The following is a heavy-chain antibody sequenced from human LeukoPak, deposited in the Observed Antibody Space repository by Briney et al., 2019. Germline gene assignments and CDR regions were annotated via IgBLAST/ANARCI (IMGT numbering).Heavy chain of an antibody. Sequence: SETLSLTCTVSGGSIGGHFWTWIRQPPGKELEWIGNIYYNGITNYNPSLKSRLTMSVDTSKNQFSLRLASVTAADTAVYYCARVVKLWFGESYWSFDLWGRGTLLTVSS. CDR3: ARVVKLWFGESYWSFDL. D-gene: IGHD3-10*01. J-gene: IGHJ2*01. CDR1: GGSIGGHF. V-gene: IGHV4-59*11. CDR2: IYYNGIT.